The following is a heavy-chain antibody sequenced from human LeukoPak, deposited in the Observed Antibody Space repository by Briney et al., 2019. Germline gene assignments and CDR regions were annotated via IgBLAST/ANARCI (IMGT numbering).Heavy chain of an antibody. CDR2: IRWNSGRI. Sequence: GGSMRLSWAASGFTFDEYAMHWVRQAPGKGLEWVSGIRWNSGRIGYADSVKGRFTISRDNAKNSLYLQMTSLIAEDTALYYRAKSPTYDFWSGGDYWGQGTLVTVSS. D-gene: IGHD3-3*01. V-gene: IGHV3-9*01. J-gene: IGHJ4*02. CDR1: GFTFDEYA. CDR3: AKSPTYDFWSGGDY.